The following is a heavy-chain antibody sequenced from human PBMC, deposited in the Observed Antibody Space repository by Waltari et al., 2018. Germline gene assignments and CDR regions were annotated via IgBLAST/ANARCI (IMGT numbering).Heavy chain of an antibody. V-gene: IGHV4-59*08. CDR3: ARYYCSSGICDAFDY. CDR1: GGSISGYY. CDR2: IYYSGLS. Sequence: QVQLQESGPGLVKPSETLSLTCTVSGGSISGYYWSWLRQPPGKGLEWIGYIYYSGLSHSNPSRRSRVTISVDTSMNQFSLRLTSVSAADTAGYYCARYYCSSGICDAFDYWGQGTLVTVSS. J-gene: IGHJ4*02. D-gene: IGHD2-2*01.